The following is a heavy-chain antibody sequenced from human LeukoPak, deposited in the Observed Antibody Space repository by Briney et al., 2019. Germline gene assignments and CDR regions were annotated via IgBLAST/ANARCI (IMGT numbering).Heavy chain of an antibody. CDR3: TTTYYYDSSGYYHFDY. V-gene: IGHV3-15*01. J-gene: IGHJ4*02. D-gene: IGHD3-22*01. CDR1: GFTFSNAW. CDR2: IKSKTDGGTT. Sequence: GGSLRLSCAASGFTFSNAWMSWVRQAPGKGLEWVGRIKSKTDGGTTDYAAPVKGGLTISRDDSKNTLYLQMNSPKTEDTAVYYCTTTYYYDSSGYYHFDYWGQGTLVTVSS.